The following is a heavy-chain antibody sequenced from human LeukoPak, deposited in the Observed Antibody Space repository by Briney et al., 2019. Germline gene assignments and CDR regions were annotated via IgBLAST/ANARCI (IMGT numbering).Heavy chain of an antibody. J-gene: IGHJ4*02. CDR3: ARRTTGTGPFDY. Sequence: WETLSLTCNVSGGSISSNTYFWGWIRRPPGQGLEWIGSIRYSGSTYYNPFPKRRVTISVDTSNNQFSLHLTSLTAADTAAYYCARRTTGTGPFDYWGQGTLVTVSS. CDR1: GGSISSNTYF. V-gene: IGHV4-39*01. CDR2: IRYSGST. D-gene: IGHD1-1*01.